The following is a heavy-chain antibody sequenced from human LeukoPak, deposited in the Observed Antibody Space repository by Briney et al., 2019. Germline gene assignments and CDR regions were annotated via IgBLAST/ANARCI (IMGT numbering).Heavy chain of an antibody. Sequence: SETLSLTCTVSGGSISSYYWSWIRQPPGKGLEWIGYIYYTGSTNYNPSLKSRVTISVDTSKNQFSLKLKSVTAADTAVYYCARATLNWNYDYWGQGTLVTVSS. V-gene: IGHV4-59*08. CDR1: GGSISSYY. J-gene: IGHJ4*02. CDR3: ARATLNWNYDY. CDR2: IYYTGST. D-gene: IGHD1-7*01.